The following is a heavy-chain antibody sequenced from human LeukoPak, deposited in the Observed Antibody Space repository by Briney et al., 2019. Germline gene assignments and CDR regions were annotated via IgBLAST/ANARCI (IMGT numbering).Heavy chain of an antibody. CDR2: IYTSGST. J-gene: IGHJ4*02. CDR1: GGSISSYY. Sequence: SETLSLTCTVSGGSISSYYWSWIQQPAGKGLEWIGRIYTSGSTNYNPSLKSRVTMSVDTSKNQFSLKLSSVTAADTAVYYCAREGYCSGGSCSYFDYWGQGTLVTVSS. CDR3: AREGYCSGGSCSYFDY. V-gene: IGHV4-4*07. D-gene: IGHD2-15*01.